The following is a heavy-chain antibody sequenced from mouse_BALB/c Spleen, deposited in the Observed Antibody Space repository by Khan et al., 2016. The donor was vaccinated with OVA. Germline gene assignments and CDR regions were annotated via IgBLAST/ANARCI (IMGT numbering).Heavy chain of an antibody. D-gene: IGHD1-1*01. V-gene: IGHV3-2*02. J-gene: IGHJ4*01. CDR1: GYSITTNYA. CDR3: GRKNYYGYAVDY. Sequence: EVQLQESGPGLVKPSQSLSLTCTVTGYSITTNYAWDWIRQFPGNKLEWMGYISYSGSTSYNPSLKSRISITRDTSKTQFFLQLNSVTTEDTATYYWGRKNYYGYAVDYWGQGTSVTVSS. CDR2: ISYSGST.